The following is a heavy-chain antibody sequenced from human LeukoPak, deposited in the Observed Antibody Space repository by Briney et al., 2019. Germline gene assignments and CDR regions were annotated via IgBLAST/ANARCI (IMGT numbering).Heavy chain of an antibody. J-gene: IGHJ4*02. CDR1: GFTFRRYW. CDR3: ARDDIATYDY. V-gene: IGHV3-7*01. D-gene: IGHD2-15*01. CDR2: IKEDGSEK. Sequence: GGSLRLSCAASGFTFRRYWMSWVRQAPGKGLEWLANIKEDGSEKYYVDSVKGRFTISRDNAKNSLYLQMDSLRAEDTAVYYCARDDIATYDYWGQGTLVTVSS.